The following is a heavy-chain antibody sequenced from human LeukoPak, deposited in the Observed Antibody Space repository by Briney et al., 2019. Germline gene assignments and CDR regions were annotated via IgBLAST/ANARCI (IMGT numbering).Heavy chain of an antibody. CDR2: ISWNSGSI. CDR1: GFTFDDYA. V-gene: IGHV3-9*01. Sequence: GRSLRLSCAASGFTFDDYAMHWVRQAPGKGLEWVSGISWNSGSIGYEDSVKGRFTISRDNSKNSLYLQMNSLRAEDTALYYCAKDTNYDFWSGYLNWFDPWGQGTLVTVSS. J-gene: IGHJ5*02. D-gene: IGHD3-3*01. CDR3: AKDTNYDFWSGYLNWFDP.